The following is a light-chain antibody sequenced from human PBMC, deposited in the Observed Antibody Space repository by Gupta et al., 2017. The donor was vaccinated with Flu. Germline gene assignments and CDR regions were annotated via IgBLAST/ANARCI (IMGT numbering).Light chain of an antibody. Sequence: GECSTLSCRGSRSGTTNLGWYQQKPGQAPRLLIYAASTRATGSPARFSGSGSGTEFTLTISSLQSEDFAVYYCQQDNGGPPTFGQGTKVEI. V-gene: IGKV3-15*01. J-gene: IGKJ1*01. CDR2: AAS. CDR1: RSGTTN. CDR3: QQDNGGPPT.